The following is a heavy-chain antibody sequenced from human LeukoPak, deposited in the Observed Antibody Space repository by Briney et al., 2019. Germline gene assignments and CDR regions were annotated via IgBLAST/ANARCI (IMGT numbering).Heavy chain of an antibody. CDR2: IYSGGST. V-gene: IGHV3-66*01. D-gene: IGHD5-12*01. CDR1: GFTFGDYG. Sequence: PGRSLRLSCTASGFTFGDYGMSWVRQAPGKGLEWVSVIYSGGSTYYADSVKGRFTISRDNSKNTLYLQMNSLRAEDTAVYYCARDFRYSGYDPLVYWRRGTLVTVSS. J-gene: IGHJ4*02. CDR3: ARDFRYSGYDPLVY.